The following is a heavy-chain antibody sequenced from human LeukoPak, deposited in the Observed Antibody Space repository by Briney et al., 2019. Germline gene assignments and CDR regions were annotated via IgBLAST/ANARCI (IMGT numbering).Heavy chain of an antibody. CDR3: AREGNYDSRSEYYYYYMDV. J-gene: IGHJ6*03. D-gene: IGHD3-22*01. V-gene: IGHV1-2*02. CDR1: GYTFTGYD. Sequence: EASVKVSCKASGYTFTGYDMHWVRQAPGQGLQWMGWINPNSGGTNYAQKFQGRVTMTRDTSISTAYMELSRLRSDDTAVYYCAREGNYDSRSEYYYYYMDVWGKGTTVTVSS. CDR2: INPNSGGT.